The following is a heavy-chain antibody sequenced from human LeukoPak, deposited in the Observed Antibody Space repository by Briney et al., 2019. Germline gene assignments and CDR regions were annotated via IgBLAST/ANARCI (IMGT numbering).Heavy chain of an antibody. Sequence: GGSLRLSCAASGFTFSSYWMSWFRQAPGKGLEWVANIKQDGSEKYYVDSVKGRFTISRDNAKNSLYLQMNSLRAEDTAVYYCARDCYYDSSGNGCFQHWGQGTLVTVSS. CDR1: GFTFSSYW. CDR2: IKQDGSEK. CDR3: ARDCYYDSSGNGCFQH. D-gene: IGHD3-22*01. V-gene: IGHV3-7*01. J-gene: IGHJ1*01.